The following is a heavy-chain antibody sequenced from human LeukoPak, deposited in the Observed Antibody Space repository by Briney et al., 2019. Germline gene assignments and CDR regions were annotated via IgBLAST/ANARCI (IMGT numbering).Heavy chain of an antibody. CDR1: GFTFDDYA. CDR3: AKDMAATWYYDSSGYFEDRAFDI. CDR2: IRWNSGSI. Sequence: PGRSLRLSCAASGFTFDDYAMHWVRQASGKGLEWVSGIRWNSGSIGYADSVKGRFTISRDNAKNSLYLQMNSLRAEDTALYYCAKDMAATWYYDSSGYFEDRAFDIWGQGTMVTVSS. V-gene: IGHV3-9*01. D-gene: IGHD3-22*01. J-gene: IGHJ3*02.